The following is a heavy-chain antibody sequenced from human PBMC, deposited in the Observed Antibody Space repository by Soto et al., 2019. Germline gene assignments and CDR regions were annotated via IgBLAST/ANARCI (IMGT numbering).Heavy chain of an antibody. Sequence: QVQLVQSGAEVKKPGSSVKVSCKASGGTFSSYAISWVRQAPGQGLEWMGGIIPIFGTANYAQKFQGRVKITADKSTSTAYMELSSLRSEDTAVYYCAGRYSSSAGGVYYFDYWGQGTLVTVSS. CDR1: GGTFSSYA. CDR3: AGRYSSSAGGVYYFDY. J-gene: IGHJ4*02. V-gene: IGHV1-69*06. CDR2: IIPIFGTA. D-gene: IGHD6-6*01.